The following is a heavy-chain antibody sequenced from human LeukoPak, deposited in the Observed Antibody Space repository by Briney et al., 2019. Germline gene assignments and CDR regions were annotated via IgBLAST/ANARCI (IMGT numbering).Heavy chain of an antibody. J-gene: IGHJ4*02. D-gene: IGHD3-10*01. V-gene: IGHV3-74*01. Sequence: PGGSLRLSCAASGFTFSSYWMHWVRQAPGKGLVWVSRINSDESSATYAGSVKGRFTISRDNVKNTLYLQMNSLRAEDTAVYYCARVGLGGSGSSGLDYWGQGSLVTASS. CDR3: ARVGLGGSGSSGLDY. CDR2: INSDESSA. CDR1: GFTFSSYW.